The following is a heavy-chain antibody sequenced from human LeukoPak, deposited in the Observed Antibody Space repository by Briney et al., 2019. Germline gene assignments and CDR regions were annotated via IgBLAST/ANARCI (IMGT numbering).Heavy chain of an antibody. CDR3: ATGAIVFDY. V-gene: IGHV1-24*01. D-gene: IGHD3-22*01. CDR1: GSTLSKIS. Sequence: ASVKVSCKVSGSTLSKISIDWVRQAPGKGPEWMGSVGHEDGTTIHAQKFQGRFNMTVDTATDTAYMEMSSLMSEDTAIYYCATGAIVFDYWGQGTLVSFSS. CDR2: VGHEDGTT. J-gene: IGHJ4*02.